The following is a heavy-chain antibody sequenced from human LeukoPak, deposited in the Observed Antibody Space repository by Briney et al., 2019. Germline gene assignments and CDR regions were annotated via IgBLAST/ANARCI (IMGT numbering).Heavy chain of an antibody. J-gene: IGHJ4*02. D-gene: IGHD1-26*01. CDR2: IKQDGSEK. CDR1: GFTFSSYW. CDR3: ARDWGSYDGGYFDY. Sequence: PGGSLRLSCAASGFTFSSYWMSWVRQAPGKGLEWVANIKQDGSEKYYVDSVKGRFTISRDNAKNSLYLQMNSLRAEDTAVYYCARDWGSYDGGYFDYWGQGTLVTVSS. V-gene: IGHV3-7*01.